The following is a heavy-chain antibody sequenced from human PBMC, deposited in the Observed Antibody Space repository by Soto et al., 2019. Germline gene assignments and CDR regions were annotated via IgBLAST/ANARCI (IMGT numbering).Heavy chain of an antibody. J-gene: IGHJ5*02. CDR2: INPSGGST. Sequence: GASVKVSCKASGYTFTSYYMHWVRQAPGQGLEWMGIINPSGGSTSYAQKFQGRVTMTRDTSTSTVYMELSSLRSEDTAVYYCARVGGVYSEILNWFDPWGQGTLVTVSS. CDR3: ARVGGVYSEILNWFDP. V-gene: IGHV1-46*01. CDR1: GYTFTSYY. D-gene: IGHD5-12*01.